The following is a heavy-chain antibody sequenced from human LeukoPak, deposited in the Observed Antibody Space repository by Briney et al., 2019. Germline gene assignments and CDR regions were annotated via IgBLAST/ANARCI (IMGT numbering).Heavy chain of an antibody. J-gene: IGHJ3*02. V-gene: IGHV4-4*07. Sequence: SETLSLTCTVSGGSISNYYWSWIRQPAGKGLEWIGRKYARGSSNYNPPVQSRVTMSVDTSKNQFSLKLRSVTAADTAVYYCARGRYCSADICTGGDSFNIWGQGTMVSVSP. D-gene: IGHD2-15*01. CDR3: ARGRYCSADICTGGDSFNI. CDR2: KYARGSS. CDR1: GGSISNYY.